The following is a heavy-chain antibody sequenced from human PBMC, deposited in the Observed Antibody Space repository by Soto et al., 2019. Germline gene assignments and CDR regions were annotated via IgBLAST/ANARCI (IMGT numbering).Heavy chain of an antibody. CDR2: ISGSGGSI. D-gene: IGHD5-12*01. Sequence: EVQLLESGGGFVQPGGSLRLSCAASGFTFRSYAMTWVRQAPGKGLEWVSSISGSGGSIYYADSVKGRFTISRDNSKNTLFLQMNSLGAEDTAVYYCAKDQQDGGYDRNWFGPWGQGTLVTVSS. CDR1: GFTFRSYA. J-gene: IGHJ5*02. CDR3: AKDQQDGGYDRNWFGP. V-gene: IGHV3-23*01.